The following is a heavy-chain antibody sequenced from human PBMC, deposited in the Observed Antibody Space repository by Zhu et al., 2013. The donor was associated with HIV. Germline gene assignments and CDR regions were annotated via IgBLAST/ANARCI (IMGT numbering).Heavy chain of an antibody. D-gene: IGHD3-22*01. V-gene: IGHV4-61*01. CDR2: IYYTGST. Sequence: QVQLQESGPGLVKPSETLSLTCAVSGGSVSSGHYYWSWIRQPPGKGLEWIGSIYYTGSTNYHPSLKSRVTISVDTSKNQFSLKLSSVTAADTAVYYCARSQYYYDEPNAFDIWGQGTMVTVSS. CDR3: ARSQYYYDEPNAFDI. CDR1: GGSVSSGHYY. J-gene: IGHJ3*02.